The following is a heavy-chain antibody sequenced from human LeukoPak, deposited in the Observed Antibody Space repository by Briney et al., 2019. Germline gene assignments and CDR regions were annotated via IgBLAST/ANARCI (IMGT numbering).Heavy chain of an antibody. Sequence: PSETLSLTCAVYGGSFSGYYWSWIRQPPGKGLEWIGEINHSGSTNYNPSLKSRVTISVDTSNNQFSLKLSSVTAADTAVYYCARVTVTTPNWFDPWGEGTLVTVSS. J-gene: IGHJ5*02. D-gene: IGHD4-17*01. CDR1: GGSFSGYY. CDR2: INHSGST. CDR3: ARVTVTTPNWFDP. V-gene: IGHV4-34*01.